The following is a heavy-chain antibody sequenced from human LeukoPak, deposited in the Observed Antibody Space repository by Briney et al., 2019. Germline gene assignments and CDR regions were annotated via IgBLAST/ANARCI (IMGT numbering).Heavy chain of an antibody. D-gene: IGHD5-12*01. CDR1: GGSISGYF. CDR2: IYSSGSN. CDR3: AREPTSGREPTSGRPLDY. V-gene: IGHV4-4*07. J-gene: IGHJ4*02. Sequence: SETLSLTCTVSGGSISGYFWSWIRQPAGKGLEWIGRIYSSGSNNYNPSLKSRVTMPLDTSKNHLSLNLSSVTAADTAVYYCAREPTSGREPTSGRPLDYWGQGTPVTVSS.